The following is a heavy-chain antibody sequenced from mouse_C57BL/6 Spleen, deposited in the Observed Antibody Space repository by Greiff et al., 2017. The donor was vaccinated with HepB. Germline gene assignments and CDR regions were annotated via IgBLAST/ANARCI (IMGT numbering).Heavy chain of an antibody. CDR1: GYTFTSYW. J-gene: IGHJ2*01. Sequence: VKLQQPGTELVKPGASVKLSCKASGYTFTSYWMHWVKQRPGQGLEWIGNINPSNGGTNYNEKFKSKATLTVDKSSSTAYMQLSSLTSEDSAVYYCARSPSLRSLYYFDYWGQGTTLTVSS. V-gene: IGHV1-53*01. CDR2: INPSNGGT. CDR3: ARSPSLRSLYYFDY. D-gene: IGHD1-1*01.